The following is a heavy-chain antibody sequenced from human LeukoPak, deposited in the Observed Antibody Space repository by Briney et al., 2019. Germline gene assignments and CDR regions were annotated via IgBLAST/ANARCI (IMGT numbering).Heavy chain of an antibody. CDR2: MFQSGST. D-gene: IGHD2-15*01. J-gene: IGHJ5*02. CDR1: GDSITSGGYY. Sequence: PSETLSLTCTVSGDSITSGGYYWCWVRQPPGKGLEWIGCMFQSGSTFYSPSLKSQVTMSVDKSQNQFSLNLNSVTAADTAVYYCARGLRDCSGMAYYWDWFDPWGQGTLVSVSS. V-gene: IGHV4-30-2*01. CDR3: ARGLRDCSGMAYYWDWFDP.